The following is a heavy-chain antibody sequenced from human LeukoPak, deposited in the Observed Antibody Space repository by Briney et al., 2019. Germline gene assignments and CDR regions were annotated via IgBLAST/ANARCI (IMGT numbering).Heavy chain of an antibody. J-gene: IGHJ4*02. Sequence: SVKVSCKASGGTFSSYTISWVRQAPGQGLEWMGRIIPILGIANYAQKFQGRVTITADKSTSTAYMELSSLRSEDTAVYYCARGSTYYYDSSGSAFDYWGQGTLVTVSS. CDR1: GGTFSSYT. V-gene: IGHV1-69*02. CDR3: ARGSTYYYDSSGSAFDY. D-gene: IGHD3-22*01. CDR2: IIPILGIA.